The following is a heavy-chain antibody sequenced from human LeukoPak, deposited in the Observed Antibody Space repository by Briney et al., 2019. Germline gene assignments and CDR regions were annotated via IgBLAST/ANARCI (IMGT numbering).Heavy chain of an antibody. D-gene: IGHD2-8*01. J-gene: IGHJ4*02. V-gene: IGHV3-48*03. CDR2: ISSSGSTI. Sequence: GGSLRLSCAASGFTFSSYEMNWVRQAPGKGLEWVSYISSSGSTIYYADSVKGRFTISRDNAKNSLYLQMNSLRAEDTAVHYCVRDYLVYAVWGQGTLVTVSS. CDR1: GFTFSSYE. CDR3: VRDYLVYAV.